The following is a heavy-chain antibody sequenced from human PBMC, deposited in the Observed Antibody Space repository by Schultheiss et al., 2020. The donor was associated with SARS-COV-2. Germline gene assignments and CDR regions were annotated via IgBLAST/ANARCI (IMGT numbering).Heavy chain of an antibody. Sequence: SETLSLTCTVSGGSISSYYWSWIRQPPGKGLEWIGEINHSGSTYYNPSLKSRVTISVDTSKNQFSLKLSSVTAADTAVYYCARVGQLVLIRYFDYWGQGTLVTVSS. V-gene: IGHV4-34*01. D-gene: IGHD6-13*01. J-gene: IGHJ4*02. CDR3: ARVGQLVLIRYFDY. CDR2: INHSGST. CDR1: GGSISSYY.